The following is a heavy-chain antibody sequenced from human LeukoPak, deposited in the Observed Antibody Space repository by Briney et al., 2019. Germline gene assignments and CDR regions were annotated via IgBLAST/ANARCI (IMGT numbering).Heavy chain of an antibody. Sequence: SETPSLTCAVYGGSFSGYYWSWIRQPPGKGLEWIGEINHSGSTNYNPSLKSRVTISVDTSKNQFSLKLSSVTAADTAVYYCARSGIDWFDPWGQGTLVTVSS. CDR3: ARSGIDWFDP. J-gene: IGHJ5*02. CDR2: INHSGST. V-gene: IGHV4-34*01. CDR1: GGSFSGYY.